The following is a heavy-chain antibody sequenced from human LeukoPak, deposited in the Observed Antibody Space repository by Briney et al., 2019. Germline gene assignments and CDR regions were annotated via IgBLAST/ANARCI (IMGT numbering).Heavy chain of an antibody. V-gene: IGHV4-59*08. J-gene: IGHJ3*02. Sequence: SETLSLTCTVSGGSISSYYWSWIRQPPGKGLEWIGYIYYSGSTNYNPSLKSRVTISVDTSKNQFSLRLSSVTAADTAVYYCARHSITPVTEYAFDIWGQGTMVTVSS. CDR1: GGSISSYY. D-gene: IGHD1-14*01. CDR2: IYYSGST. CDR3: ARHSITPVTEYAFDI.